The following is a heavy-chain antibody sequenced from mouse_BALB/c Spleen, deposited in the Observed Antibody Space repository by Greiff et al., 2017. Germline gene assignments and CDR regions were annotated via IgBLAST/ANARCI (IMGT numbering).Heavy chain of an antibody. D-gene: IGHD2-4*01. CDR2: IRNKANGYTT. V-gene: IGHV7-3*02. Sequence: EVHLVESGGGLVQPGGSLRLSCATSGFTFTDYYMSWVRQPPGKALEWLGFIRNKANGYTTEYSASVKGRFTISRDNSQSILYLQMNTLRAEDSATYYCARARSTMITPYAMDYWGQGTSVTVSS. CDR3: ARARSTMITPYAMDY. CDR1: GFTFTDYY. J-gene: IGHJ4*01.